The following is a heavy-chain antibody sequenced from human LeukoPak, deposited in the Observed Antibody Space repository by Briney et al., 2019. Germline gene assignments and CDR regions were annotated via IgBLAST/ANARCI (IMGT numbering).Heavy chain of an antibody. CDR3: ARTHDSSGYYPYYYYGMDV. CDR2: IIPIFGTA. J-gene: IGHJ6*02. CDR1: GGTFSRYA. V-gene: IGHV1-69*01. Sequence: SVKVSCKASGGTFSRYAISWVRQAPGQGLEWMGGIIPIFGTANYAQKFQGRVTITADESTSTAYMELSSLRSEDTAVYYCARTHDSSGYYPYYYYGMDVWGQGTTVTVSS. D-gene: IGHD3-22*01.